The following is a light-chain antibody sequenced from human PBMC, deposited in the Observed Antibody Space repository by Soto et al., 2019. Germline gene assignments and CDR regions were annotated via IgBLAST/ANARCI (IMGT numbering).Light chain of an antibody. CDR3: SSYTSSTHYV. Sequence: QSALTQPASVSGSPGQSITISCTGTSSDVGGYNYVSWYQQHPGKAPKLMIYEVSNRPSGVSNRFSGSKSGNTASLTISGLQADDEADYYCSSYTSSTHYVFGTGTKVTVL. CDR1: SSDVGGYNY. J-gene: IGLJ1*01. CDR2: EVS. V-gene: IGLV2-14*01.